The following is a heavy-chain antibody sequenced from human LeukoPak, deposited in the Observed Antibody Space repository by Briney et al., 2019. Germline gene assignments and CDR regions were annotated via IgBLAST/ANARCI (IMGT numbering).Heavy chain of an antibody. CDR3: ARHSSDWFYFDS. J-gene: IGHJ4*02. V-gene: IGHV4-59*01. Sequence: SETLSLTCSASGGSISDYYWSWVRQPPGKTLEWIGYVYYNGNTKYSPSLKSRVTMSVDSSKNQFSLKLTSVTAADTAIYYCARHSSDWFYFDSWGRGTLVTVSS. CDR2: VYYNGNT. D-gene: IGHD3-9*01. CDR1: GGSISDYY.